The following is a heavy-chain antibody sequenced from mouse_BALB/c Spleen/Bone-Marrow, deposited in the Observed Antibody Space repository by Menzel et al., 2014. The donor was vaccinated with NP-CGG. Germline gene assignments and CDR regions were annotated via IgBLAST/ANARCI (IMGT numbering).Heavy chain of an antibody. CDR2: ISNGGGNT. CDR1: GLTFSNYN. Sequence: LQQSGGDLVQPGGPLKLSCAASGLTFSNYNISWVRQTPEKRLERVAYISNGGGNTYYPDTVKGRFTISRDNAKNTLYLQMTSLKSEDTAIYYCARHETGTGQYFDYWGQGTTLTVSS. CDR3: ARHETGTGQYFDY. V-gene: IGHV5-12-2*01. D-gene: IGHD4-1*01. J-gene: IGHJ2*01.